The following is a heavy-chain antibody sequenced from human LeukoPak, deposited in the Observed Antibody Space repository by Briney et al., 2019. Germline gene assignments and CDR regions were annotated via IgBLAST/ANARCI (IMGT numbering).Heavy chain of an antibody. J-gene: IGHJ6*04. CDR2: IYHSGST. D-gene: IGHD3-9*01. V-gene: IGHV4-4*02. Sequence: SGTLSLTCAVSGGSISSSNWWCWVRQPPGKGLEWIGEIYHSGSTNYNPSLKSRVTISVDKSKNQFSLKLSSVTAADTAVYYCARDRYDILTGWALYGMDVWGKGTTVTVSS. CDR3: ARDRYDILTGWALYGMDV. CDR1: GGSISSSNW.